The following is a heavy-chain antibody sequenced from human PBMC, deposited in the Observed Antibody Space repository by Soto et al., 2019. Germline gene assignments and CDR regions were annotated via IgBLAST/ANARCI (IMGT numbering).Heavy chain of an antibody. CDR2: ISAYNSNT. J-gene: IGHJ4*02. Sequence: ASVKVSCKASGYTFTSYGISWVRQAPGQGLEWMGWISAYNSNTNYAQKLQGRVTMTTDASTSTAYMELRSLRSDDTAVDYWSRVQQLVYFDYLGQGTLVTVSS. CDR3: SRVQQLVYFDY. V-gene: IGHV1-18*01. D-gene: IGHD6-6*01. CDR1: GYTFTSYG.